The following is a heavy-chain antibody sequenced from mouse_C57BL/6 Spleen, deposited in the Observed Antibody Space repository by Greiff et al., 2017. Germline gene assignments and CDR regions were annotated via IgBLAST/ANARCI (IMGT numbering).Heavy chain of an antibody. Sequence: QVQLQQPGAELVRPGSSVKLSCKASGYTFTSYWMHWVKQRPIQGLEWIGNIDPSDSETHYNQKFKDKATLTVDKSSSTAYMQLSSLTSEDSAVYYCARGGYYDYDYAMDYWGQGTSVTVSS. D-gene: IGHD2-4*01. CDR3: ARGGYYDYDYAMDY. CDR2: IDPSDSET. CDR1: GYTFTSYW. J-gene: IGHJ4*01. V-gene: IGHV1-52*01.